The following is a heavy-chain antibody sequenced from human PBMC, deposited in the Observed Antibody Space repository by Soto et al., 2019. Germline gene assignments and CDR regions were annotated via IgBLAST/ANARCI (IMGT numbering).Heavy chain of an antibody. D-gene: IGHD3-22*01. Sequence: QITLKESGPTLVKPTQTLTLTCTFSGFSLSTSGVGVGWIRQPPGKALEWLALIYWDDDKRYSPSLKSRLTITKDTSKNQVFLTMTNMDPVDTATYYCAHGPRYYYDSSGYYRGGAFDIWGQGTMVTVSS. V-gene: IGHV2-5*02. CDR2: IYWDDDK. CDR3: AHGPRYYYDSSGYYRGGAFDI. CDR1: GFSLSTSGVG. J-gene: IGHJ3*02.